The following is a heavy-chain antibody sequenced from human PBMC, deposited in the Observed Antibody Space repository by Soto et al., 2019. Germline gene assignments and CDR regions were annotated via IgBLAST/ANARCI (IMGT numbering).Heavy chain of an antibody. CDR1: GFSFSNFA. CDR3: AKDYASTWYWYFDP. D-gene: IGHD6-13*01. CDR2: ISGSGDKT. Sequence: GGSLRICCAASGFSFSNFAMSWVRQAPGTGLEWVSSISGSGDKTYYLDSVKGRFTISRDNSKNTLYLHMNSLGAEDTAVYFCAKDYASTWYWYFDPWGQGTLVTVSS. V-gene: IGHV3-23*01. J-gene: IGHJ5*02.